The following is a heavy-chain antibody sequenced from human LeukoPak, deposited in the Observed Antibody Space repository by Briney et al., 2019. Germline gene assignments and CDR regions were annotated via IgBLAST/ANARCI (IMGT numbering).Heavy chain of an antibody. CDR3: ARGYLVGYDAFDI. V-gene: IGHV3-48*03. D-gene: IGHD3-16*02. J-gene: IGHJ3*02. CDR1: GFTFSSYE. CDR2: ISSSGSTI. Sequence: PGRSLRLSCAASGFTFSSYEMNWVRQAPGKGLEWVSYISSSGSTIYCADSVKGRFTISRDNATNSLYLQMNSLRAEDTAVYYCARGYLVGYDAFDIWGQGTMVTVSS.